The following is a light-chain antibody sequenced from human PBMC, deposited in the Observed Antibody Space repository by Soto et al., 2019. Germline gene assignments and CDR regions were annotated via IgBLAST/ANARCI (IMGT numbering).Light chain of an antibody. Sequence: EIVLTQSPATLSLSPRERATLSCRASQSVSSYLVWYQQRPGQAPRLLISDTSNRATGIPTRFSGSGSGTDFTLTISSLEPEDFAVYYCQQRSNWPLTFGGGTKVEIK. V-gene: IGKV3-11*01. CDR2: DTS. J-gene: IGKJ4*01. CDR1: QSVSSY. CDR3: QQRSNWPLT.